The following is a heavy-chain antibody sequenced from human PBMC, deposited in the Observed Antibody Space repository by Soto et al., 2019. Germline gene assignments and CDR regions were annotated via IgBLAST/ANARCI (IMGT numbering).Heavy chain of an antibody. CDR3: ARAFTSSSWYDYYYYGMAV. Sequence: PSWTLSLTCAVSGGSISISDWCGSVRQPPGKGLEWIGEIYHSGSTNYNPSLKSRVTISVDKSKNQFSLKLSSVTAADTAVYYCARAFTSSSWYDYYYYGMAVWGQGTTVTVSS. CDR1: GGSISISDW. D-gene: IGHD6-13*01. V-gene: IGHV4-4*02. J-gene: IGHJ6*02. CDR2: IYHSGST.